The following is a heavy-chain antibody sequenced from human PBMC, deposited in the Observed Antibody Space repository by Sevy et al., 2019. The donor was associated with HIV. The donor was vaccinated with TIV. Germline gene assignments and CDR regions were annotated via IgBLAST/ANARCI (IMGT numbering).Heavy chain of an antibody. Sequence: GGSLRLSCAASGFAFSTYWMSWVRQAPGKGLEWVARIKTDGSEENYADSVKGRFTISRDNTKNSLSLQMNSLRAEDTAVYYCATECYAGLGCFNYWGQGTLVTVSS. J-gene: IGHJ4*02. V-gene: IGHV3-7*01. CDR2: IKTDGSEE. CDR3: ATECYAGLGCFNY. CDR1: GFAFSTYW. D-gene: IGHD3-9*01.